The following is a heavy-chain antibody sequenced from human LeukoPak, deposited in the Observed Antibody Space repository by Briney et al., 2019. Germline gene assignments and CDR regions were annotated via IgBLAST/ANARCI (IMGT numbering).Heavy chain of an antibody. V-gene: IGHV1-24*01. Sequence: ASVKVSCKVSGYTLTELSMHWVRQAPGKGLEWMGGFYPEDGETIYAQKFQGRVTMTEDTSTDTAYMELSSLRAEDTAVYYCATLRSAGSATGYWGQGTLVTVSS. CDR2: FYPEDGET. J-gene: IGHJ4*02. D-gene: IGHD2-15*01. CDR1: GYTLTELS. CDR3: ATLRSAGSATGY.